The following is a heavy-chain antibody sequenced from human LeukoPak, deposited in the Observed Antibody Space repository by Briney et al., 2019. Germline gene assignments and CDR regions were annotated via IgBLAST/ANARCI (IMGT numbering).Heavy chain of an antibody. J-gene: IGHJ4*02. Sequence: PSETLSLTCTVSGGSISSYYWSWIRQPPGKGLEWIGYIYYSGSTNYNPSLKSRVTISVDTSKNQFSLKLSSVTAADTAVYYCARVLWFGEPEFDYWGQGTLVTVSS. CDR1: GGSISSYY. CDR2: IYYSGST. D-gene: IGHD3-10*01. CDR3: ARVLWFGEPEFDY. V-gene: IGHV4-59*01.